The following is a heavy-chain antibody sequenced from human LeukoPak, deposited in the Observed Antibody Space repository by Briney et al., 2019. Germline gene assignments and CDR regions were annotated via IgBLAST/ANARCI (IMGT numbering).Heavy chain of an antibody. CDR1: GYDFSRYD. D-gene: IGHD6-19*01. CDR3: ARGRFRYDGYSSCWFLFFEF. Sequence: ASVMVSCKASGYDFSRYDINWVRLAPGQGLEWMGWMNPNNGDTDYAQNFQGRVTMTRDTSMSTAYMELSSLRSEDTALYYCARGRFRYDGYSSCWFLFFEFWGQGTLVTVSS. V-gene: IGHV1-8*01. J-gene: IGHJ4*02. CDR2: MNPNNGDT.